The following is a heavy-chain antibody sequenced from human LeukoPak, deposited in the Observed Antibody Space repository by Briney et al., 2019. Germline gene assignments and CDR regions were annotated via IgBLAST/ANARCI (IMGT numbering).Heavy chain of an antibody. J-gene: IGHJ4*02. CDR2: ISGSGGST. CDR1: GFTFSSYW. CDR3: AKKLRGSYYFDY. Sequence: GGSLRLSCAASGFTFSSYWMHWVRQAPGKGLEWVSAISGSGGSTYYADSVKGRFTISRDNSKNTLYLQMDSLRAEDTAVYYCAKKLRGSYYFDYWGQGTLVTVSS. D-gene: IGHD1-26*01. V-gene: IGHV3-23*01.